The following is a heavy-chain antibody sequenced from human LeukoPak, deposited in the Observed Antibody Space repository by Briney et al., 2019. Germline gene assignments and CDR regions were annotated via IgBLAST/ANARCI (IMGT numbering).Heavy chain of an antibody. D-gene: IGHD6-13*01. CDR1: GFIFRVSD. Sequence: GRSLRLSCAASGFIFRVSDMNWVRQAPGKGLEWVALISHDGSRTYYADSVKGRFTISRDNSKNTLYLQMNSLRAEDTAVYYCAKDQIAAAGPEYYYYYGMDVWGQGTTVTVSS. J-gene: IGHJ6*02. CDR2: ISHDGSRT. CDR3: AKDQIAAAGPEYYYYYGMDV. V-gene: IGHV3-30*01.